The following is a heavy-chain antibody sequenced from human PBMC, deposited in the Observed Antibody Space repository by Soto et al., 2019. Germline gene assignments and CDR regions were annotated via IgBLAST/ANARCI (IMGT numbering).Heavy chain of an antibody. V-gene: IGHV4-59*01. J-gene: IGHJ5*02. CDR2: IYYSGST. D-gene: IGHD4-17*01. Sequence: SETLSLTCTVAGGSISSYYWSWIRQPPGKGLEWIGYIYYSGSTSYNPSLKSRVTTSVETSKNQFSLKLNSVTAADTAVYYWARPPQKYSVTREFWFEPWGQGLLVTVS. CDR3: ARPPQKYSVTREFWFEP. CDR1: GGSISSYY.